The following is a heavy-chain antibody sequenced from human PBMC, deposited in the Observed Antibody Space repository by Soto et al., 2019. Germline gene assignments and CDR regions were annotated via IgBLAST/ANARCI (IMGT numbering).Heavy chain of an antibody. CDR1: GFTFSNYS. Sequence: DVQLVESGGGLVKPGGSLRLSCAASGFTFSNYSMNWVRQAPGKGLEWVAFIFGSSKSIYYADSLKGRFTISRDNAKNSLLLQMNSLGAEDTAMYYCTRGGMVRGFDYWGQGTLVTVSS. J-gene: IGHJ4*02. CDR2: IFGSSKSI. V-gene: IGHV3-21*01. CDR3: TRGGMVRGFDY. D-gene: IGHD3-10*01.